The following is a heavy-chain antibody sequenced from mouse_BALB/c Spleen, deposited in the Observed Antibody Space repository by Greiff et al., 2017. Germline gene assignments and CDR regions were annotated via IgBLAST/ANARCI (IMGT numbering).Heavy chain of an antibody. CDR1: GFTFTAYY. J-gene: IGHJ2*01. Sequence: EVMLVESGGGLVQPGGSLRLSCATSGFTFTAYYMSWVRQPPGKALEWLGFIRNKANGYTTEYSASVKGRFTISRDNSQSILYLQMNTLGAEDSATYYCARALYGNYFDYWGQGTTLTVSS. CDR2: IRNKANGYTT. V-gene: IGHV7-3*02. CDR3: ARALYGNYFDY. D-gene: IGHD2-1*01.